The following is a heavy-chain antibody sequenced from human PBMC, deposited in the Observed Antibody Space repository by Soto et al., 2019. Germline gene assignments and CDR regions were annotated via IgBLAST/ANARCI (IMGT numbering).Heavy chain of an antibody. D-gene: IGHD6-13*01. Sequence: GASVKVSCKASGYTFTSYGISWVRQAPGQGLEWMGWISAYNGNTNYAQKLQGRVAMTTDTSTSTAYMELRSLRSDDTAVYYCARNLAAAGPRSWFDPWGQRTLVTVSS. CDR3: ARNLAAAGPRSWFDP. J-gene: IGHJ5*02. V-gene: IGHV1-18*01. CDR2: ISAYNGNT. CDR1: GYTFTSYG.